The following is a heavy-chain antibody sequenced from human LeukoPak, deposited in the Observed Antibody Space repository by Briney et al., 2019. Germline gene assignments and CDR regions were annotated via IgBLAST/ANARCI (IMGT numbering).Heavy chain of an antibody. CDR1: GASISDYW. J-gene: IGHJ4*01. Sequence: SETLSLGFIVSGASISDYWWGWIRQPPGKGLECIGSISYSGNTQYNPSLKGRVTISLDRSKNQISLEVNSVTAADTAVYYCARLEREFGICGHGTLVTVSS. CDR3: ARLEREFGI. V-gene: IGHV4-59*01. D-gene: IGHD3-16*01. CDR2: ISYSGNT.